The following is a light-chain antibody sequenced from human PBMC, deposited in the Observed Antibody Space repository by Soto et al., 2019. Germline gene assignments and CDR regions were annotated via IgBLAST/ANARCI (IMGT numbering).Light chain of an antibody. V-gene: IGLV2-14*01. J-gene: IGLJ1*01. CDR3: SSYTRSSTEV. CDR1: SSDVGGYDY. CDR2: DVS. Sequence: QSVLTQPASVSGSPGQSITISCTGTSSDVGGYDYVSWYQQHPGKAPKLMIYDVSSRPSGVSNRFSASKSGNTASLTISRLQAEDEADYYCSSYTRSSTEVFGTGTKVTVL.